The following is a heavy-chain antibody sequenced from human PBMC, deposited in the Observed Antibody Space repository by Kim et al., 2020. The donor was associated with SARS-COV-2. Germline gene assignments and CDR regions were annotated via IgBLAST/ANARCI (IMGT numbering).Heavy chain of an antibody. D-gene: IGHD2-2*01. CDR2: INHSGST. V-gene: IGHV4-34*01. CDR1: GGSFSGYY. Sequence: SETLSLTCAVYGGSFSGYYWSWIRQPPGKGLEWIGEINHSGSTNYNPSLKSRVTISVDTSKNQFSLKLSSVTAADTAVYYCARRPYQLLKYYYYYYYMDVWGKGTTVTVSS. CDR3: ARRPYQLLKYYYYYYYMDV. J-gene: IGHJ6*03.